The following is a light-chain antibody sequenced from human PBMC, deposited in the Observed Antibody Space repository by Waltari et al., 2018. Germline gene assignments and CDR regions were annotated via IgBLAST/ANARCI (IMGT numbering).Light chain of an antibody. Sequence: QSALTQPASVSGSPGQSITISCTGSDSDVGTYHLVSWFQQHPSRAPKVIIYEASKRPSGISDRFSGSKSGNTASLTISGLQAEDEAHYYCCSYSHADTLIFGGGTKLTVL. CDR2: EAS. V-gene: IGLV2-23*01. CDR3: CSYSHADTLI. CDR1: DSDVGTYHL. J-gene: IGLJ2*01.